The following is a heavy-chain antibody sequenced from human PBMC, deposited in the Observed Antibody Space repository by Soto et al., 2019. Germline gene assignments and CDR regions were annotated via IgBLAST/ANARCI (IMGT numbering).Heavy chain of an antibody. CDR1: GGSINSYY. CDR2: VHHSWGS. V-gene: IGHV4-59*08. CDR3: ARPGFGPLHGLVDV. D-gene: IGHD3-10*01. Sequence: QVQLQESGPGLVKPSETLSLSCTVSGGSINSYYWSWIRQSPGKRMEWIGYVHHSWGSSYNPSLRXXVXXSLDTSKSQFSLKVTSVTATDTAVYYCARPGFGPLHGLVDVWGQGTTVTVSS. J-gene: IGHJ6*02.